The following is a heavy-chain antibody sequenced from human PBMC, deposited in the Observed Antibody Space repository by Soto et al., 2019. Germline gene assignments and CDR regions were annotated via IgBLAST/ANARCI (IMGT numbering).Heavy chain of an antibody. CDR2: IYYSGST. D-gene: IGHD3-3*01. J-gene: IGHJ4*02. CDR3: ARTYYDFWSGRWLSFDY. CDR1: GGSISSYY. V-gene: IGHV4-59*01. Sequence: PSETCLTCTVSGGSISSYYWSWIRQPPGKGLEWIGYIYYSGSTNYNPSLKSRVTISVDTSKNQFSLKLSSVTAADTAVYYCARTYYDFWSGRWLSFDYWGQGTLVTVSS.